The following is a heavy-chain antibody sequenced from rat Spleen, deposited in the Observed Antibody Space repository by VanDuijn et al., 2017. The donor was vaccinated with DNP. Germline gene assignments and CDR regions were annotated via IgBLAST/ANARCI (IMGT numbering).Heavy chain of an antibody. CDR1: GYSIPSNY. CDR3: ARWVWYFDY. V-gene: IGHV3-1*01. CDR2: ISYSGSP. Sequence: EIQLQESGPGLVKPSQSLSLTCSVTGYSIPSNYWGWVRQFPGNKMEYIGHISYSGSPNYNPSLKSRISITRDTSKNQFFLHLNSVTTEDTATYYCARWVWYFDYWGQGVIVSVSS. J-gene: IGHJ2*01.